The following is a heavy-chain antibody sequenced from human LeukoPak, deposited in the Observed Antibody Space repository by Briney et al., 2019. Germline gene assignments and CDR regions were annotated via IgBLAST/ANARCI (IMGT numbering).Heavy chain of an antibody. J-gene: IGHJ4*02. V-gene: IGHV3-53*01. D-gene: IGHD6-19*01. CDR1: GFTVSSNY. CDR2: IYSGGST. Sequence: GGSLRLSCAASGFTVSSNYMSWVRQAPGKGLEWVSIIYSGGSTSYADSVKGRFTISRDNSKNTLYLQMNSLRAEDTAVYYCARDNEAVAGTVYWGQGTLVTVSS. CDR3: ARDNEAVAGTVY.